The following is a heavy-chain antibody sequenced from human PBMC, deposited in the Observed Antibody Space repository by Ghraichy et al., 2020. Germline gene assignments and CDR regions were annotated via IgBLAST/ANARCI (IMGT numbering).Heavy chain of an antibody. Sequence: SETLSLTCTVSGGSISSGSYYWSWIRQPAGKGLEWIGRIYTSGSTNYNPSLKSRVTISVDTSKNQFSLNLSSVTAADTAVYYCARGRPNYYYGMDVWGQGTTVTVSS. CDR2: IYTSGST. J-gene: IGHJ6*02. V-gene: IGHV4-61*02. CDR1: GGSISSGSYY. CDR3: ARGRPNYYYGMDV.